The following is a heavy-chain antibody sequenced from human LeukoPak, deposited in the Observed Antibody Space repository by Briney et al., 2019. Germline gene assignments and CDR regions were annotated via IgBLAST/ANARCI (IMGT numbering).Heavy chain of an antibody. D-gene: IGHD3-22*01. Sequence: GGSLRLSCAASGFTFSSYGMHWVRQAPGKGLEWVAVISYDGSNKYYADSVKGRFTISRDNSKNTLYLQMNSLRAEDTAVYYCARDPASDYYDSSGPFLDYWGQGTLVTVSS. J-gene: IGHJ4*02. CDR2: ISYDGSNK. CDR1: GFTFSSYG. CDR3: ARDPASDYYDSSGPFLDY. V-gene: IGHV3-30*03.